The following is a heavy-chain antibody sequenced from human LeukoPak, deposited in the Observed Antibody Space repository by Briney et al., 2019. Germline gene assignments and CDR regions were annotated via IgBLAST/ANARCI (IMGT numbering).Heavy chain of an antibody. Sequence: SETLSLTCAVYGGSFSGYYWSWIRQPPGKGLEWIGEINHSGSTNYNPSLKSRVTISVDTSKNQFSLKLSSVTAADTAVYYCARGEMADRFDYWGQGTLVTVSS. CDR3: ARGEMADRFDY. CDR2: INHSGST. CDR1: GGSFSGYY. J-gene: IGHJ4*02. D-gene: IGHD5-24*01. V-gene: IGHV4-34*01.